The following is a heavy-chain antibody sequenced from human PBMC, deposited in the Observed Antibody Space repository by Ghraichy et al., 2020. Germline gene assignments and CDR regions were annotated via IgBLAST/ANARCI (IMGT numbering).Heavy chain of an antibody. D-gene: IGHD2-15*01. J-gene: IGHJ3*02. CDR2: IIPIFGTA. V-gene: IGHV1-69*13. Sequence: SVKVSCKASGGTFSSYAISWVRQAPGQGLEWMGGIIPIFGTANYAQKFQGRVTITADESTSTAYMELSSLRSEDTAVYYCARRGGYCSGGSCYSAAFDIWGQGTMVTVSS. CDR1: GGTFSSYA. CDR3: ARRGGYCSGGSCYSAAFDI.